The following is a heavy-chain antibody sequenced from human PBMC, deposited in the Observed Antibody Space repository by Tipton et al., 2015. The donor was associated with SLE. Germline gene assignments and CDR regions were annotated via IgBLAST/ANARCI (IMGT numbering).Heavy chain of an antibody. V-gene: IGHV4-39*07. CDR2: LYYSGNT. Sequence: TLSLTCTVSGGSIRSSRHFWGWIRQPPGKGLEWIGVLYYSGNTCYNPSLKSPVTLSIDTSKNQFSLKMRSVTAADTAVYFCARGYCSDGVCYGFGFFDYWGQGNLVTVSS. CDR1: GGSIRSSRHF. CDR3: ARGYCSDGVCYGFGFFDY. J-gene: IGHJ4*02. D-gene: IGHD2-8*01.